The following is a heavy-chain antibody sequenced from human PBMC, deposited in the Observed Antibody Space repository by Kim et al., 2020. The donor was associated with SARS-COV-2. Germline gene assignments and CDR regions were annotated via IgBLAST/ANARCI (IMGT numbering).Heavy chain of an antibody. Sequence: GGSLRLSCAASGFTFSSYAMSWVRQAPGKGLEWVSAISGSGGSTYYADSVKGRFTISRDNSKNTLYLQMNSLRAEDTAVYYCAKEPRVPGIAANSVDYWGRGTLVAISS. J-gene: IGHJ4*02. CDR3: AKEPRVPGIAANSVDY. CDR1: GFTFSSYA. V-gene: IGHV3-23*01. CDR2: ISGSGGST. D-gene: IGHD6-25*01.